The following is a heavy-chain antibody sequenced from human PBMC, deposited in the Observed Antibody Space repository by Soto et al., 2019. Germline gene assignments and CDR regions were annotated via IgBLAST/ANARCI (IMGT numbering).Heavy chain of an antibody. CDR3: ARESEDLTSNFDY. V-gene: IGHV3-21*06. CDR2: ISSTTNYI. J-gene: IGHJ4*02. Sequence: PGGSLRLSCAASGFTFTRYSMNWVRQAPGKGLEWVSSISSTTNYIYYGDSMKGRFTISRDNAKNSLYLEMNSLRAEDTSVYYCARESEDLTSNFDYWGQGTLVTVSS. CDR1: GFTFTRYS.